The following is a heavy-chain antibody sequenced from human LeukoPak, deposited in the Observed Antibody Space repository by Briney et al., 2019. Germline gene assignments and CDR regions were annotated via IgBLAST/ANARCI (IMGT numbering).Heavy chain of an antibody. CDR1: GGSISSYY. J-gene: IGHJ3*02. CDR2: IYYSGST. V-gene: IGHV4-59*12. Sequence: TSETLSLTCTVSGGSISSYYWSWIRQPPGKGLEWIGYIYYSGSTKYNPSLKSRVTISVDTSKNQFSLKLSSVTAADTALYYCAKGTTGTTSAFDIWGQGTMVTVSS. CDR3: AKGTTGTTSAFDI. D-gene: IGHD1-1*01.